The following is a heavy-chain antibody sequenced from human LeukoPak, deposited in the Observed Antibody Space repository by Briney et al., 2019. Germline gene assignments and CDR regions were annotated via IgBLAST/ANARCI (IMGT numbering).Heavy chain of an antibody. CDR1: GGSISSYY. D-gene: IGHD2-2*02. CDR3: ARGGCDSTSCYNEPADY. Sequence: SETLSLTCTVSGGSISSYYWSWIRQPAGKGLEWIGRIYTSGSTNYNPSLKSRVTISVDTSKNQFSLKLSSVTAADPAVYYCARGGCDSTSCYNEPADYWGQGTLVTVSS. J-gene: IGHJ4*02. V-gene: IGHV4-4*07. CDR2: IYTSGST.